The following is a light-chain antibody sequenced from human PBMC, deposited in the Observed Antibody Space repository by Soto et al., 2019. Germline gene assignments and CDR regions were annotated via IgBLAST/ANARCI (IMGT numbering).Light chain of an antibody. CDR2: EVI. Sequence: QSALTQPASVSGSPGQSITISCTATSSDVDTNNYVSWYQQYPGKATKLMIYEVINRPSGVSNRFSGSKSGNTASLIISGLQAEDEADYYCSSYTSSSTLVFGGGTKLTV. J-gene: IGLJ2*01. V-gene: IGLV2-14*01. CDR1: SSDVDTNNY. CDR3: SSYTSSSTLV.